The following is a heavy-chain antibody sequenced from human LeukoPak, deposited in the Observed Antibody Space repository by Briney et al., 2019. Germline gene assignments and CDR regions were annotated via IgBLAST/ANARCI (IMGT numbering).Heavy chain of an antibody. CDR1: GITLANYG. D-gene: IGHD3-22*01. CDR2: VSGSGGST. J-gene: IGHJ4*02. V-gene: IGHV3-23*01. CDR3: AKRGVVIRVILVGFHKEAYYFDS. Sequence: GGSLRLSCVASGITLANYGMSWVRQAPGKGLEWVAGVSGSGGSTNYADSVKGRFTISRDNPKNTLYLQMNSLRAEDTAVYFCAKRGVVIRVILVGFHKEAYYFDSWGQGALVTVSS.